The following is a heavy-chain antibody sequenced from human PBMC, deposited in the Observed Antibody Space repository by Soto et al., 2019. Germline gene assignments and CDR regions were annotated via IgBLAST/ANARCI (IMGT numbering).Heavy chain of an antibody. D-gene: IGHD5-12*01. CDR2: IIPILGIA. Sequence: SVTVSCNPSESNFSSYTSSWFRQAPGQGLEWMGRIIPILGIANYAQKFQGRVTITADKSTSTAYMELSSLRSEDTAVYYCAPGGSGPLDYWGQGTLVTVSS. V-gene: IGHV1-69*02. CDR1: ESNFSSYT. J-gene: IGHJ4*02. CDR3: APGGSGPLDY.